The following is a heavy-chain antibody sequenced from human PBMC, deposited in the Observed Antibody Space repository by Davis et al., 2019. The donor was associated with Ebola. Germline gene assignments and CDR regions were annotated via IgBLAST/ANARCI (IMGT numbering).Heavy chain of an antibody. CDR1: GFTFSSYG. CDR3: ARVQLERPYYYYYYMDV. Sequence: GESLKISCAASGFTFSSYGMHWVRQAPGKGLEWVAVIWYDGSNKYYADSVKGRFTISRDNSKNTLYLQMNSLRAEDTAVYYCARVQLERPYYYYYYMDVWGKGTTVTVSS. D-gene: IGHD1-1*01. CDR2: IWYDGSNK. J-gene: IGHJ6*03. V-gene: IGHV3-33*01.